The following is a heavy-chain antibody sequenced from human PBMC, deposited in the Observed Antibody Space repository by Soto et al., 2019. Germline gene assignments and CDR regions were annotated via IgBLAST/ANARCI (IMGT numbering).Heavy chain of an antibody. CDR1: GFTFSSYG. J-gene: IGHJ4*02. Sequence: GGSLRLSCAASGFTFSSYGMHWVRQAPGKGLEWVAVIWYDGSNKYYADSVKGRFTISRDNSKNTLYLQMNSLRAEDTAVYYCARGFGIAAAGGDYWGQGTLVTVSS. CDR2: IWYDGSNK. CDR3: ARGFGIAAAGGDY. V-gene: IGHV3-33*01. D-gene: IGHD6-13*01.